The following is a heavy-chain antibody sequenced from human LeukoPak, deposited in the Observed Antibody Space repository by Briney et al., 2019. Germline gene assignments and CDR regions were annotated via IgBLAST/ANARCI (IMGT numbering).Heavy chain of an antibody. CDR2: IYSGGST. J-gene: IGHJ1*01. CDR1: GFTVSSNY. Sequence: GGSLRLSCAASGFTVSSNYMCWVRQASGKGLEWVSVIYSGGSTYYADSVKGRFTISRDNSKNTLYLQMNSLRAEDTAVYYCARAVGWAFLHWGQGTLVTVSS. V-gene: IGHV3-66*01. CDR3: ARAVGWAFLH. D-gene: IGHD1-26*01.